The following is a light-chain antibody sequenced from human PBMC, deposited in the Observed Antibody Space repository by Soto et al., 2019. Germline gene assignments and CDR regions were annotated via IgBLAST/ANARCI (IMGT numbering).Light chain of an antibody. V-gene: IGKV1-39*01. Sequence: DIQMTQSPSSLSASVGDRVTITCRASQSISSYLNWYQQKPGKAAKVLIYAASSLQSGVPSRFSGSGSGTDFTLTISSLQPEDFATYYCQQSYSSRITFGQGTRLEIK. CDR1: QSISSY. CDR3: QQSYSSRIT. CDR2: AAS. J-gene: IGKJ5*01.